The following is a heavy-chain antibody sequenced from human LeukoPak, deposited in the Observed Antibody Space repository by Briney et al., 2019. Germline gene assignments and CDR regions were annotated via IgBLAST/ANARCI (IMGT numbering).Heavy chain of an antibody. CDR3: AKVTSDYYDSSGYYYDY. J-gene: IGHJ4*02. CDR2: ISGSGGST. Sequence: GGSLRLSCAASGFTFSSYAMSWVRQAPGKGLEWASAISGSGGSTYYADSVKGRFTISRDNSKNTLYLQMNSLRAEDTAVYYCAKVTSDYYDSSGYYYDYWGQGTLVTVSS. CDR1: GFTFSSYA. V-gene: IGHV3-23*01. D-gene: IGHD3-22*01.